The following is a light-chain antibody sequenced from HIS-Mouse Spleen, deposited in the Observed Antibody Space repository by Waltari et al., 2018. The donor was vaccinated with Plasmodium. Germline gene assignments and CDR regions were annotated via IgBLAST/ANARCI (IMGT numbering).Light chain of an antibody. Sequence: QSALTQPPSASGSPGQSVTIPCTGTSSDVGGYNYVSWNQQPPGKAPKLMIYAVSERPAGVPVRYAGSKPCNTAYLTVSGLQAEDEADYYCSSYAGSNNLVFGGGTTLTVL. CDR1: SSDVGGYNY. J-gene: IGLJ2*01. V-gene: IGLV2-8*01. CDR2: AVS. CDR3: SSYAGSNNLV.